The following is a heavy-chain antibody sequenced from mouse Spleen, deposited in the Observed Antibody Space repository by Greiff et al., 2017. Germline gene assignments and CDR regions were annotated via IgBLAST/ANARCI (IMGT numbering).Heavy chain of an antibody. J-gene: IGHJ3*01. CDR1: GFTFSDYG. Sequence: EVKLVESGGGLVKPGGSLKLSCAASGFTFSDYGMAWVRQAPGKGPEWVAFISNLAYSIYYADTVTGRFTISRENAKNTLYLEMSSLRSEDTAMYYCASAYYSNFGGFAYWGQGTLVTVSA. D-gene: IGHD2-5*01. CDR3: ASAYYSNFGGFAY. V-gene: IGHV5-15*01. CDR2: ISNLAYSI.